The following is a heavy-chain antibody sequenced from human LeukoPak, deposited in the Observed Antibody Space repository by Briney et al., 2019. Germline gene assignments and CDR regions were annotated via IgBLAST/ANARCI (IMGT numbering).Heavy chain of an antibody. D-gene: IGHD2-2*01. Sequence: SVKVSCKASGGTFSSYAISWVRQAPGQGLEWMGRIIPILGIANYAQKFQGRVTITADKSTSTAYMELSSLRSEDTAVYYCARVVLAAIYLYYYYGMDVWGQGTTVTVSS. CDR3: ARVVLAAIYLYYYYGMDV. CDR2: IIPILGIA. J-gene: IGHJ6*02. V-gene: IGHV1-69*04. CDR1: GGTFSSYA.